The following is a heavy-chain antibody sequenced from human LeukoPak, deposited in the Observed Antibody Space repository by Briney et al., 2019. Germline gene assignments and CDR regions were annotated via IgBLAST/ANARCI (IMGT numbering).Heavy chain of an antibody. CDR3: AKDRSIGTYYTFDH. J-gene: IGHJ4*02. Sequence: PGGSLRLSCAASGFTFSTYTMHWVRQAPGKGLEYVSSISGNGGSREYANSVKGRFTISRDNSKNTLYLQMSSLTAADPAVYYCAKDRSIGTYYTFDHWGQGTLVTVS. CDR1: GFTFSTYT. CDR2: ISGNGGSR. D-gene: IGHD1-26*01. V-gene: IGHV3-64*01.